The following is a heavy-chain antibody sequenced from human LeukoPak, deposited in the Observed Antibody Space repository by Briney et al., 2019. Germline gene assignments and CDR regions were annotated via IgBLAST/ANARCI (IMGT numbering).Heavy chain of an antibody. CDR1: GYTFTRYG. J-gene: IGHJ4*02. Sequence: ASVKVSCKASGYTFTRYGISWVRQAPGQGLEWKGWISAYNGNTNYAQKLQGRVTMTTDTSTSTAYMELRSLRSDDTAVYYCARVQDIVVVVAAEFDSWGQGTLVTVSS. CDR2: ISAYNGNT. V-gene: IGHV1-18*01. CDR3: ARVQDIVVVVAAEFDS. D-gene: IGHD2-15*01.